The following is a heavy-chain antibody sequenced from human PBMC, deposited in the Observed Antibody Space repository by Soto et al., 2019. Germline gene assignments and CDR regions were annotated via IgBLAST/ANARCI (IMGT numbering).Heavy chain of an antibody. Sequence: SETLSLTCTVSGGSTTSGGFYWNWIRQHPGKGLEWIGYIHYSGSNYHNPSLKSRVTMSVDTSKNQISLKLSSVSAADTAIYYCAREPYHYDSSGYYDLWGQGTRVTVSS. D-gene: IGHD3-22*01. J-gene: IGHJ4*02. CDR3: AREPYHYDSSGYYDL. V-gene: IGHV4-31*03. CDR2: IHYSGSN. CDR1: GGSTTSGGFY.